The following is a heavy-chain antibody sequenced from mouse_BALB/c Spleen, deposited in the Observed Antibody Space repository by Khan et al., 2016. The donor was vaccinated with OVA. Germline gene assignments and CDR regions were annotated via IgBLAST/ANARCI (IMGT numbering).Heavy chain of an antibody. CDR3: ARRGYDEAWFAY. V-gene: IGHV5-6*01. D-gene: IGHD2-2*01. J-gene: IGHJ3*01. CDR2: ITNGGSYT. CDR1: GFTLSNYG. Sequence: EVELVESGGDLVKPGGSLKLSCAASGFTLSNYGMSWVRQTPDKRLEWVATITNGGSYTYYPDSVKGRFTISSDNAKNTLYLQMSSLKSEDTAMYYCARRGYDEAWFAYWGQGTLVTVS.